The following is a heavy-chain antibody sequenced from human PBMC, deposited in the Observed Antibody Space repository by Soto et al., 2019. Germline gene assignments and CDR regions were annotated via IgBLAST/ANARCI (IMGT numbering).Heavy chain of an antibody. V-gene: IGHV1-69*13. CDR2: IIPIFGTA. CDR1: GGTFSSYA. CDR3: ARSMVRGVIINPVDY. D-gene: IGHD3-10*01. J-gene: IGHJ4*02. Sequence: ASVKVSCKASGGTFSSYAISWVRQAPGQGLEWMGGIIPIFGTANYAQKFQGRVTITADESTSTAYMELSSLRSEDTAVYYCARSMVRGVIINPVDYWGQGTLVTVSS.